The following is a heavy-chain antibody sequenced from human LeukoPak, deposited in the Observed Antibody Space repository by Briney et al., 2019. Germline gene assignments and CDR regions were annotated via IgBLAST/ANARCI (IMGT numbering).Heavy chain of an antibody. CDR2: ISSSSSYI. CDR1: GFTFSSYS. J-gene: IGHJ4*02. CDR3: ARDQGTDDDY. V-gene: IGHV3-21*01. Sequence: GGSLRLSCAASGFTFSSYSMNWVRQAPGKGLEWVSSISSSSSYIYYADSVKGRFTLSRDNAKNSLYLQMNSLRAEDTAVYYCARDQGTDDDYWGQGTLVTVSS. D-gene: IGHD1-14*01.